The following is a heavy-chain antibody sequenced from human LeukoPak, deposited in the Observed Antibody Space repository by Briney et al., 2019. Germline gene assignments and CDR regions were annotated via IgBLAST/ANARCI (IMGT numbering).Heavy chain of an antibody. CDR1: GFTFSNAW. D-gene: IGHD2-2*01. V-gene: IGHV3-15*01. J-gene: IGHJ6*03. CDR2: IISKTGGGTT. CDR3: TTGGIVVVEYYYYYMDV. Sequence: GGSLRLSCAASGFTFSNAWMSWVRQAPGKGLEWVGRIISKTGGGTTDYAAHVKGRFTISRDDSKNTLYLQMNSLKTEDTAVYYCTTGGIVVVEYYYYYMDVWGKGTTVTVSS.